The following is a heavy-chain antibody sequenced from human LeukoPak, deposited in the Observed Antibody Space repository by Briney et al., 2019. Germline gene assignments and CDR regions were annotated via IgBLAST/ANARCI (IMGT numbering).Heavy chain of an antibody. CDR3: ARAYPIDY. CDR1: GFTFSTYW. J-gene: IGHJ4*02. CDR2: IKSDGSST. Sequence: GGSLRLSCAASGFTFSTYWMHWVRQAPGKGLVWVSRIKSDGSSTSYADSVKGRFTISRDNAKNTLYLQMNSLRAEDTAVYYCARAYPIDYWGQGTLVTVSS. V-gene: IGHV3-74*01.